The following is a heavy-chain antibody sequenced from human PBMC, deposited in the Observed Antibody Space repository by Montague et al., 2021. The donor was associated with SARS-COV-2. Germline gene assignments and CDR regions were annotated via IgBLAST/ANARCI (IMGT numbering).Heavy chain of an antibody. CDR1: GFTFSSYE. CDR2: ISSSGSTI. V-gene: IGHV3-48*03. Sequence: SLSLSWSASGFTFSSYEMNWARQAPGKGLEWVSYISSSGSTIYYADSVKGRFTISRDNAKNSLYLQMNSLRAEDTAVYYCARDGALYSSGWWGGDFDYWGQGTLVTVSS. D-gene: IGHD6-19*01. J-gene: IGHJ4*02. CDR3: ARDGALYSSGWWGGDFDY.